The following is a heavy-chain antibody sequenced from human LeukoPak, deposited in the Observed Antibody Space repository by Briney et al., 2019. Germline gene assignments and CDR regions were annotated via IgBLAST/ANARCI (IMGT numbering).Heavy chain of an antibody. CDR2: SNAVNGNT. Sequence: ASVKVSCKASGYSFTSYAIHWVRQAPGQSLEWMGWSNAVNGNTRYSQRFQDRVTITTDTSTSIAYMELSSLRSEDTAVYYCARGPPYLWSNFDYWGQGTLVTVSS. V-gene: IGHV1-3*01. J-gene: IGHJ4*02. CDR1: GYSFTSYA. CDR3: ARGPPYLWSNFDY. D-gene: IGHD3-10*01.